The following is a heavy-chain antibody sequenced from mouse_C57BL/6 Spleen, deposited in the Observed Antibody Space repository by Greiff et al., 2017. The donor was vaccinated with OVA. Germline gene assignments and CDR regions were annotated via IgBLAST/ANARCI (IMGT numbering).Heavy chain of an antibody. Sequence: VQLQQPGAELVMPGASVKLSCKASGYTFTSYWMHWVKQRPGQGLEWIGEIDPSDSYTNYNQKFKGKSTLTVDKSSSTAYMQLSSLTSEDSAVYYCARSLYGPGYFDYWGQGTTLTVSS. J-gene: IGHJ2*01. CDR3: ARSLYGPGYFDY. CDR2: IDPSDSYT. D-gene: IGHD1-1*02. CDR1: GYTFTSYW. V-gene: IGHV1-69*01.